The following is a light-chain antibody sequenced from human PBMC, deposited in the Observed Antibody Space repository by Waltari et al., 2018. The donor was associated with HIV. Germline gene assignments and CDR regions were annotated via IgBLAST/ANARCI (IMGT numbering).Light chain of an antibody. Sequence: YVLTQPPSVSVAPGQTARITCGGDNIAGRKVHWYQRRPGQAPALVVFDDSDRPSGIPGRFSGSISGNTATLIISRVEDGDEADYYWQVWDESNEQVVFGGGTRLTVL. CDR3: QVWDESNEQVV. J-gene: IGLJ2*01. CDR2: DDS. CDR1: NIAGRK. V-gene: IGLV3-21*02.